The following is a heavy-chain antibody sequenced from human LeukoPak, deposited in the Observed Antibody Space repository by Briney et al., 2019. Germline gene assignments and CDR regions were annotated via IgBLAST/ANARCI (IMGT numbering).Heavy chain of an antibody. CDR3: VKGRISEDGLDF. V-gene: IGHV3-23*01. Sequence: QSGGSLRLSCAASGFTFSRSAMTWVRQTPGKGLDWVSSISSSGNTYYADSVKGRFTISRDNSKNMLYLQMNSLRAEDPAVYYCVKGRISEDGLDFWGQGTLVTVSS. CDR1: GFTFSRSA. D-gene: IGHD6-13*01. J-gene: IGHJ4*02. CDR2: ISSSGNT.